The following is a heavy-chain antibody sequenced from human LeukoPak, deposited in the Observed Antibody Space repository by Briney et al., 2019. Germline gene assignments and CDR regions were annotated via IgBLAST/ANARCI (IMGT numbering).Heavy chain of an antibody. D-gene: IGHD6-13*01. CDR1: GGSISSSSYS. Sequence: PSETLSLTCTVSGGSISSSSYSWGRIRQPPGKGLEWIGSVYYSRSTYYNPSLKSRVTISLDTSKNQFSLKLSSVTAADTAVYYCARVRSSSSNYYYYMDVWGKGTTVIVSS. CDR3: ARVRSSSSNYYYYMDV. J-gene: IGHJ6*03. V-gene: IGHV4-39*07. CDR2: VYYSRST.